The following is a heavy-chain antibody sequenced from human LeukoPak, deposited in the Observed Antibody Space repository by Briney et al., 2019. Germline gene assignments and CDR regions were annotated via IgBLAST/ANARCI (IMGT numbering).Heavy chain of an antibody. CDR1: GFTFSTYA. D-gene: IGHD3-22*01. Sequence: GGSLRLSCAASGFTFSTYAMHWVRQAPGKGLDWVAVISNGGNNKYYADSVKGRFTISRDNSKNTLYMQMSSLTAEDTAVYYCARDVRGGDSSGYVAWGQGTLVIVSS. V-gene: IGHV3-30-3*01. CDR2: ISNGGNNK. J-gene: IGHJ4*02. CDR3: ARDVRGGDSSGYVA.